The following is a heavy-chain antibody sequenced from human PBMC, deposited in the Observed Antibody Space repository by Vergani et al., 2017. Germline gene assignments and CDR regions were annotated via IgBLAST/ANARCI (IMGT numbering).Heavy chain of an antibody. J-gene: IGHJ4*02. V-gene: IGHV1-46*01. CDR3: ARGVAVGYSSSHHLDY. CDR1: GYTFTSYY. D-gene: IGHD6-13*01. Sequence: QVQLLQSGAEVKKPGASVKVSCKASGYTFTSYYMHWVRQAPGQGLEWMGIINPSGGSTSYAQKFQGRVTMTRDTSTSTVYMELSSLRSEDTAVYYCARGVAVGYSSSHHLDYWGQGTLVTVSS. CDR2: INPSGGST.